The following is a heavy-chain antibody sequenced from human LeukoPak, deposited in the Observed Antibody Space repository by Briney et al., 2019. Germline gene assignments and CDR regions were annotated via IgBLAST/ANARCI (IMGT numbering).Heavy chain of an antibody. CDR1: GASISSGGYF. CDR3: ARAPGGAYNAYYFDY. V-gene: IGHV4-31*03. J-gene: IGHJ4*02. D-gene: IGHD5-24*01. CDR2: FFYSGST. Sequence: SQTLSLTCTVSGASISSGGYFWGWMRQHPWKGLEWMVYFFYSGSTYYNPSLKSRVTISVDTSKNQISRKLSSVTAADTAVYYCARAPGGAYNAYYFDYWGQGTLVTVSS.